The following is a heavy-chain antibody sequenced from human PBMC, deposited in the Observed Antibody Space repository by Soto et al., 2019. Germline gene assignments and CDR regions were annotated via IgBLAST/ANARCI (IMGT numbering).Heavy chain of an antibody. CDR3: AKGGYYSLFDI. Sequence: GSLRLSCVASGFPFISYAMIFFRQTPGKGLEWVSGISGSGGRTYYADSVKGRFTISRDNSNNTLSLQMHILRVEDTAVYFCAKGGYYSLFDIWGQGTMVTVSS. CDR2: ISGSGGRT. CDR1: GFPFISYA. D-gene: IGHD3-16*01. J-gene: IGHJ3*02. V-gene: IGHV3-23*01.